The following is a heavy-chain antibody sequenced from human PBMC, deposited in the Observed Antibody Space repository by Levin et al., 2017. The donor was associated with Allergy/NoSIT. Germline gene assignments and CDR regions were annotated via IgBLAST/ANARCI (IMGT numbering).Heavy chain of an antibody. CDR1: GFTFSSYA. J-gene: IGHJ6*02. CDR3: ARAGGAGVILGGYYYGMEV. Sequence: GESLKISCAASGFTFSSYAMHWVRQAPGKGLEWVAVISYDGRNKYYADSVKGRFTISRDNSKNTLYLQMNSLRAEDTAVYYCARAGGAGVILGGYYYGMEVWGQGTTVTVSS. V-gene: IGHV3-30*04. CDR2: ISYDGRNK. D-gene: IGHD3-10*01.